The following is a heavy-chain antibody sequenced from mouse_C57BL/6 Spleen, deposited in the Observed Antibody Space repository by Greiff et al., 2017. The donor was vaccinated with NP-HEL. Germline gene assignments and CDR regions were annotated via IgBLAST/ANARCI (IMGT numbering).Heavy chain of an antibody. V-gene: IGHV2-5*01. J-gene: IGHJ3*01. CDR3: AAYGYYGFAY. CDR1: GFSLTSYG. CDR2: IWRGGSP. D-gene: IGHD2-3*01. Sequence: QVQLQQSGPGLVQPSQSLSITCTVSGFSLTSYGLHWVRPSPGKGLAWLGVIWRGGSPDYNAAFMSRLSITKDNSKSQVLFKMNSLQTDDTAIYYCAAYGYYGFAYWGQGTLVTVSA.